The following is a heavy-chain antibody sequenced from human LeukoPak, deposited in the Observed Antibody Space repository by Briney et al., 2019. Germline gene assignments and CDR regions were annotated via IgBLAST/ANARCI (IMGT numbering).Heavy chain of an antibody. CDR3: ARHVSYYYAVHYFDY. J-gene: IGHJ4*02. V-gene: IGHV4-39*01. Sequence: SETLSLTCTVSGDSISSSPYYWGWIRQPPGRGLEWIGNIYNSGGTYYNPSLKSRVTILVDTSKNQFSLKLSSVTAADTAVYYCARHVSYYYAVHYFDYWGQGTLVTVSS. CDR1: GDSISSSPYY. CDR2: IYNSGGT. D-gene: IGHD3-10*01.